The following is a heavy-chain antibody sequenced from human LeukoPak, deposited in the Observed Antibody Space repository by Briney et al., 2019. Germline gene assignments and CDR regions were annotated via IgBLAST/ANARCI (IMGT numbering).Heavy chain of an antibody. CDR3: ARVGTSNWLYYFDY. Sequence: GGSLRLSCAASGFTFSSYTMNWVRQAPGKGLEWISYISSSSKTIYYADSVKGRFTISRDNAKNSLYLQMNSLRAEDTAVYYCARVGTSNWLYYFDYWGQGTLVTVSS. CDR2: ISSSSKTI. CDR1: GFTFSSYT. D-gene: IGHD6-13*01. V-gene: IGHV3-48*01. J-gene: IGHJ4*02.